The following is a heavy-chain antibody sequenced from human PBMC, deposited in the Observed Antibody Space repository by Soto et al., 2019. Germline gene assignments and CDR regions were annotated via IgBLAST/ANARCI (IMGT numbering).Heavy chain of an antibody. CDR2: ISAGGGST. D-gene: IGHD4-17*01. V-gene: IGHV3-23*01. CDR3: AHPRGYGVFDAYDF. CDR1: GFTFSTYA. Sequence: PGGSLRLSCAASGFTFSTYAMSWVRQAPGKGLEWVSAISAGGGSTYYADSVNGRFTISRDNSINMLYLQMNSLRTEDTAVYYCAHPRGYGVFDAYDFWGQGAIVTVSS. J-gene: IGHJ3*01.